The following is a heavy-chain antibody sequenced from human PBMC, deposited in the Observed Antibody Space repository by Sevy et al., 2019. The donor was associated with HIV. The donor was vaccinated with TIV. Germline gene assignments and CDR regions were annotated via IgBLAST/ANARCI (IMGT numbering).Heavy chain of an antibody. CDR3: AKRDLNHQFLLDY. J-gene: IGHJ4*02. Sequence: GGSLRLSCAASGFTFSRYVMHWVRQAPGKGLEWLAVLSYDGSDESYADSVRGRFTISRDNSKNTLFLQMNSLRAEDTAVYYCAKRDLNHQFLLDYWCQGTLVTVSS. CDR1: GFTFSRYV. D-gene: IGHD2-21*01. V-gene: IGHV3-30*18. CDR2: LSYDGSDE.